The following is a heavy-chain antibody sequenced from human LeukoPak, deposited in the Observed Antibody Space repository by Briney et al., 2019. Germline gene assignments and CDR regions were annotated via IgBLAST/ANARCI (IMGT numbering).Heavy chain of an antibody. V-gene: IGHV1-2*02. CDR3: ARGDIVVVVAATHWFDP. D-gene: IGHD2-15*01. Sequence: GASVKVSCKASGYTFSGDYLHWVRQAPGQGLEWMGWINPNSGGTNYAQKFQGRVTMTRDTSISTAYMELSRLRSDDTAVYYCARGDIVVVVAATHWFDPWGQGTLVTVSS. CDR2: INPNSGGT. CDR1: GYTFSGDY. J-gene: IGHJ5*02.